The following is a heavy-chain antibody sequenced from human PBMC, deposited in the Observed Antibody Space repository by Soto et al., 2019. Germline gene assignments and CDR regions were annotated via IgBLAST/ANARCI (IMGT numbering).Heavy chain of an antibody. Sequence: GGSLRLSCAASGFTFSSYAMSWVRQAPGKGLEWVSAISGSGGSTYYADSVKGRFTISRDNSKNTLYLQMNSLRAEDTAVYYCAKDGSGSYNARYYYYGMDVWGQGTTVTVSS. V-gene: IGHV3-23*01. D-gene: IGHD3-10*01. J-gene: IGHJ6*02. CDR2: ISGSGGST. CDR1: GFTFSSYA. CDR3: AKDGSGSYNARYYYYGMDV.